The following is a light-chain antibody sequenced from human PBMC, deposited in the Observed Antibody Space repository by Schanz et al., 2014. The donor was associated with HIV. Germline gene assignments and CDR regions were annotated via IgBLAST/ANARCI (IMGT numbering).Light chain of an antibody. CDR1: SSNIGSNY. V-gene: IGLV1-44*01. CDR3: AVWDSTLNGPL. Sequence: QSVLTQPPSASGTPGQRVTISCSGSSSNIGSNYVYWYQQLPGTAPNLLIYGNNNRPSGVPDRFSGSKSDTSASLAISGLQFDDEAQYYCAVWDSTLNGPLFGGGTKLTVL. CDR2: GNN. J-gene: IGLJ2*01.